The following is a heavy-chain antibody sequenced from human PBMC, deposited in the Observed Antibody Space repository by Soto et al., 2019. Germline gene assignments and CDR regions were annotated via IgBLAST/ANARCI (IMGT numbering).Heavy chain of an antibody. D-gene: IGHD5-12*01. CDR2: IYYTGST. V-gene: IGHV4-31*03. CDR1: GASIRSGGYY. CDR3: ARIEMASIK. Sequence: SETLSLTCSVSGASIRSGGYYWSWLRQSPGKGLEWIGHIYYTGSTFYSPSLKSRLTISLDTPKNQFSLYLNSVTTADTAMYYCARIEMASIKWGRGTLVTVSS. J-gene: IGHJ4*02.